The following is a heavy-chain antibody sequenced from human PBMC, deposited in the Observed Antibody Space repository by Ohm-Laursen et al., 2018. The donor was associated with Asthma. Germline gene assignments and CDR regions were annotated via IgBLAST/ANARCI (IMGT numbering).Heavy chain of an antibody. CDR1: GFTFSSYG. Sequence: SLRLSCAAAGFTFSSYGMHWVRQAPGKGLEWVAVISYDGSNKYYADSVKGRFTISRDNSKNTLYLQMNSLRAEDTALYYCAKDRGFNYGYGMDVWGQGTTVTVSS. D-gene: IGHD5-18*01. CDR2: ISYDGSNK. J-gene: IGHJ6*02. V-gene: IGHV3-30*18. CDR3: AKDRGFNYGYGMDV.